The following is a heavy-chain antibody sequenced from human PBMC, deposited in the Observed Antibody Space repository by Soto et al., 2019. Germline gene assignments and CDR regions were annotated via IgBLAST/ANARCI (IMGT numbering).Heavy chain of an antibody. D-gene: IGHD5-18*01. CDR3: ARDPGYSLDY. CDR1: GDSVSIKSAA. CDR2: TYYRSKWYY. Sequence: SQTLSLTCAISGDSVSIKSAAWNWIRQSPSRGLEWLGRTYYRSKWYYDYADSVKSRITINSDTSKNQFSLQLNSVTPEDTAVYYCARDPGYSLDYWGQGTLVNVSS. V-gene: IGHV6-1*01. J-gene: IGHJ4*02.